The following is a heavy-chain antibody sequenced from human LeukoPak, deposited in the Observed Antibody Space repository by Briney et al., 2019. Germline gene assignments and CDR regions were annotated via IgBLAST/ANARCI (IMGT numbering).Heavy chain of an antibody. CDR3: ARVSYCSGGSCYSFDY. Sequence: GGSLRLSCAASGFTFSSYSMNWVRQAPGKGLEWVSYISSSSSTIYYADSVKGRFTISRDNAKNSLYLQMNSLRAEDTAVYYCARVSYCSGGSCYSFDYWGQGTLVTVSS. V-gene: IGHV3-48*04. D-gene: IGHD2-15*01. J-gene: IGHJ4*02. CDR1: GFTFSSYS. CDR2: ISSSSSTI.